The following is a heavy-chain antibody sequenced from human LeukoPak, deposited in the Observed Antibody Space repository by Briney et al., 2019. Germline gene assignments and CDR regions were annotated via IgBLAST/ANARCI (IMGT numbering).Heavy chain of an antibody. CDR3: ARGSASRRYYYDSSVWYFDL. CDR2: IYHSGGT. J-gene: IGHJ2*01. CDR1: GYSISSGYY. D-gene: IGHD3-22*01. V-gene: IGHV4-38-2*02. Sequence: PSETLSLTCTVSGYSISSGYYWGWIRQPPGKGLEWIGSIYHSGGTYYNPSLKSRVTISVDTSKNQFSLKLSSVTAADTAVYYCARGSASRRYYYDSSVWYFDLWGRGTLVTVSS.